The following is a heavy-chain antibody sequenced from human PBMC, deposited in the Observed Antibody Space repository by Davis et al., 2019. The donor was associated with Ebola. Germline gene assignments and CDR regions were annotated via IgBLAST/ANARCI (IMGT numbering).Heavy chain of an antibody. CDR2: IYYSGST. J-gene: IGHJ6*02. V-gene: IGHV4-39*07. Sequence: WIRQPPGKGLEWIGSIYYSGSTYYNPSLKSRVTISVDTSKNQFSLKLSSVTAADTAVYYCARDLYGMDVWGQGTTVTVSS. CDR3: ARDLYGMDV.